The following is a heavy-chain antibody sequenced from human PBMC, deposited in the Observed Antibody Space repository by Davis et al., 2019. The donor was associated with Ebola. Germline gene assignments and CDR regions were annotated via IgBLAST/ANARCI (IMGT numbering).Heavy chain of an antibody. D-gene: IGHD3-22*01. V-gene: IGHV4-4*02. CDR3: ARDLYDTSGYMIYFDS. CDR2: IYHGGIT. J-gene: IGHJ4*02. CDR1: GGSITTTNW. Sequence: MPGGSLRLSCAVSGGSITTTNWWSWVRQPPGKGLEWIGEIYHGGITNYNPSLKSRVTISVDKSKNQFSLKLTSVTAADTAMYYCARDLYDTSGYMIYFDSWGQGTLVTVSS.